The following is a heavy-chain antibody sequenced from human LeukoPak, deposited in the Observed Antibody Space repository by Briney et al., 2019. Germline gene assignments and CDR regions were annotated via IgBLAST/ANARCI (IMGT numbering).Heavy chain of an antibody. D-gene: IGHD6-19*01. J-gene: IGHJ6*03. CDR2: MNPNSGNT. V-gene: IGHV1-8*01. CDR1: GYTFTSYD. Sequence: ASVKVSCKASGYTFTSYDINWVRQATGQGLEWMGWMNPNSGNTGYAQKFQGRVTMTRNTSISTAYMELSSLRSEDTAVYYCARGSKQWLQRTRNNYYYYMDVWGKGTTVTVSS. CDR3: ARGSKQWLQRTRNNYYYYMDV.